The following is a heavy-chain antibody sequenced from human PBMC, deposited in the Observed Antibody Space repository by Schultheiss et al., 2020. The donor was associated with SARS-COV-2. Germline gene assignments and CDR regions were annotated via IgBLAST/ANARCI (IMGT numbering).Heavy chain of an antibody. D-gene: IGHD4-17*01. J-gene: IGHJ4*02. Sequence: GGSLRLSCAASGFTFRGYGVDWVRLTPGKGLEWVSVVYSSGSAYYADSVKGRFTISRDNSKNTVYLQMNSLRTEDTAMYHCAREEDYGDYYFDYWGQGTLVTVSS. CDR3: AREEDYGDYYFDY. V-gene: IGHV3-66*03. CDR2: VYSSGSA. CDR1: GFTFRGYG.